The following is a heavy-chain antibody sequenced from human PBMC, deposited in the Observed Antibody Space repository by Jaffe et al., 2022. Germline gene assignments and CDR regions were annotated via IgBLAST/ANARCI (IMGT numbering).Heavy chain of an antibody. V-gene: IGHV1-69*05. CDR3: ARDIGYCSGGSCYSDAFDI. CDR1: GGTFSSYA. J-gene: IGHJ3*02. D-gene: IGHD2-15*01. CDR2: IIPIFGTA. Sequence: QVQLVQSGAEVKKPGSSVKVSCKASGGTFSSYAISWVRQAPGQGLEWMGGIIPIFGTANYAQKFQGRVTITTDESTSTAYMELSSLRSEDTAVYYCARDIGYCSGGSCYSDAFDIWGQGTMVTVSS.